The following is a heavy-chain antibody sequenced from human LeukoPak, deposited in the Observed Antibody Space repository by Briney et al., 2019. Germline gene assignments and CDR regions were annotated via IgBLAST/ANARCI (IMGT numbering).Heavy chain of an antibody. CDR3: ARSDYYDSSGYYYEYWFDP. Sequence: GASVKVSCKASGYAFTSYYIHWVRHAPGQGLEWMGIIDPSGVGTSYSQKFQGRVSMTRDMSTSTVYMELSSLRSEDTAVYYCARSDYYDSSGYYYEYWFDPWGQGTLVTVSS. V-gene: IGHV1-46*01. CDR2: IDPSGVGT. CDR1: GYAFTSYY. J-gene: IGHJ5*02. D-gene: IGHD3-22*01.